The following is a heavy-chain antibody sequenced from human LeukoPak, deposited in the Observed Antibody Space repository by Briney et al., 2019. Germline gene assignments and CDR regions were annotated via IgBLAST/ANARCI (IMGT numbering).Heavy chain of an antibody. V-gene: IGHV5-51*01. J-gene: IGHJ3*02. CDR2: IYPGDSDT. CDR3: ARPKGGYSSSPWAFDI. CDR1: GYSFTSYW. D-gene: IGHD6-13*01. Sequence: GESLKISCKGSGYSFTSYWIGWVRQMPGKGLEWMGIIYPGDSDTRYSPSFQGQVTISADKSISTAYLQWSGLKASDTAMYYCARPKGGYSSSPWAFDIWGQGTMVTVSS.